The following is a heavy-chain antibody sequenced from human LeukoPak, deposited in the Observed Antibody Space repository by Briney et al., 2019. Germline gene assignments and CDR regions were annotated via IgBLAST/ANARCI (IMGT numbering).Heavy chain of an antibody. J-gene: IGHJ4*01. Sequence: SGGSLRLSCVVSGLSFSDSYMTWIRQTPGKGLEWLAYISGSSSDIYYADSVKGRFTISRDNAKNSLFLQMNGLRPEDTALYYCATDPRLLIYWGHGTLVTVSS. D-gene: IGHD2-21*01. CDR3: ATDPRLLIY. V-gene: IGHV3-11*01. CDR1: GLSFSDSY. CDR2: ISGSSSDI.